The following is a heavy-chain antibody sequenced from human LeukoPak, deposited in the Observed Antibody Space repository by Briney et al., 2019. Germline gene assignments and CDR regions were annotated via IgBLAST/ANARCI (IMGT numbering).Heavy chain of an antibody. CDR2: ISWNSGSI. V-gene: IGHV3-9*01. J-gene: IGHJ3*02. CDR3: AKDSGYSSGNGAFDI. Sequence: GGSLRLSCAASGFTFDDYAMHWVRQAPGKGLEWVSGISWNSGSIGYADSVKGRFTISRDNAKNSLYLQMNSLRAEDTALYYCAKDSGYSSGNGAFDIWGQGTMVTVSS. CDR1: GFTFDDYA. D-gene: IGHD6-19*01.